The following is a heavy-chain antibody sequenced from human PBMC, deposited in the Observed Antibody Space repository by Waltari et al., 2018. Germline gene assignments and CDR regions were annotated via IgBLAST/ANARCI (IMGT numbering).Heavy chain of an antibody. Sequence: QITLKESGPTLVKPTQTLTLTCTFSGFSLSTSGVGVGWIRQPPGKALEWLALIYWNDDKRYSPSLKSRLTITKDTSKNQVVLTMTNMDPVDTATYYCAHSIEPYWSGGSCYPTTFDYWGQGTLVTVSS. J-gene: IGHJ4*02. V-gene: IGHV2-5*01. D-gene: IGHD2-15*01. CDR2: IYWNDDK. CDR1: GFSLSTSGVG. CDR3: AHSIEPYWSGGSCYPTTFDY.